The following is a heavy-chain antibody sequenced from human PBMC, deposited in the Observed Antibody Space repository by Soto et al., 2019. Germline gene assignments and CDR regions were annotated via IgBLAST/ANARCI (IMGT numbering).Heavy chain of an antibody. Sequence: EVQLVESGGGLVQPGGSLRLSCAASGFIFTNSWMTWVRQAPGKGLEWVANIKQDESEKYYVGSVKGRFIISRDNVKNSLFLQMNSLRAEDTAMYYCARGSYDSRSGLGYWGQGTLVTVSS. CDR2: IKQDESEK. J-gene: IGHJ4*02. CDR1: GFIFTNSW. D-gene: IGHD3-3*01. V-gene: IGHV3-7*05. CDR3: ARGSYDSRSGLGY.